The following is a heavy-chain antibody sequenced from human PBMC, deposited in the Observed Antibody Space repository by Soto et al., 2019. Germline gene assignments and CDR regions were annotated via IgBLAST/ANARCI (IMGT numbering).Heavy chain of an antibody. CDR3: ARYSRTFRDNGLDV. Sequence: QVTLKESGPVLVKPTETLTLTCAVSGFSLNNARVALSWIRQPPGRGLEWLAHIFSNDDKSYNSSLKSRLTISKDTSKRQVVLTMTNVDPVDTATYYCARYSRTFRDNGLDVWGQGTTVTVSS. J-gene: IGHJ6*02. CDR1: GFSLNNARVA. D-gene: IGHD1-7*01. V-gene: IGHV2-26*01. CDR2: IFSNDDK.